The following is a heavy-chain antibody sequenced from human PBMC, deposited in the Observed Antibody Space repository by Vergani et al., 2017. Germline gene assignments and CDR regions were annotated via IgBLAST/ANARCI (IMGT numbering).Heavy chain of an antibody. J-gene: IGHJ3*01. CDR2: IYVGGIT. Sequence: QVQLQESGPGLVKPSQTLSLTCPVSGASINNDFYSWHWIRQAAGKGLEWIGRIYVGGITDYNSSLQSRVSMSVDTSKNQFSLTLTSVTAADTAVYYCGRDNKQLRPRPFDLWGQGTMVTVSS. V-gene: IGHV4-61*02. CDR1: GASINNDFYS. D-gene: IGHD4-23*01. CDR3: GRDNKQLRPRPFDL.